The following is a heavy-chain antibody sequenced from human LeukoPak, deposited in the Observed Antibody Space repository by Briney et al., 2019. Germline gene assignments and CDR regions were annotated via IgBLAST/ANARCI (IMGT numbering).Heavy chain of an antibody. J-gene: IGHJ3*02. CDR1: GFTFSSYW. D-gene: IGHD3-16*02. Sequence: GGSLRLSCAASGFTFSSYWMHWVRQAPGKGLEWVSSISSSSSYIYYADSVKGRFTISRDNAKNSLYLQMNSLRAEDTAVYYCARDMTFGGVIVRLTGAFDIWGQGTMVTVSS. CDR3: ARDMTFGGVIVRLTGAFDI. V-gene: IGHV3-21*01. CDR2: ISSSSSYI.